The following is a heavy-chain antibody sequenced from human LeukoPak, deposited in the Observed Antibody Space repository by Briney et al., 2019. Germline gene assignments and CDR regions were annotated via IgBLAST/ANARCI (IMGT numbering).Heavy chain of an antibody. CDR2: IYSGGST. Sequence: GGSLRLSCAASGFTVSSNYMSWVRQAPGKGLEWVSVIYSGGSTYYADSVKGRFTISRDNSKNTLYLQMSSLRAEDTAVYYCATPEKRGYSYGYDYWGQGTLVTVSS. V-gene: IGHV3-53*01. CDR3: ATPEKRGYSYGYDY. CDR1: GFTVSSNY. J-gene: IGHJ4*02. D-gene: IGHD5-18*01.